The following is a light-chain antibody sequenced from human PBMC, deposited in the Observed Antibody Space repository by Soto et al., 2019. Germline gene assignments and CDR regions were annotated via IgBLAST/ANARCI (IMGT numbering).Light chain of an antibody. CDR2: QVS. Sequence: QSVLTQLASVSGSPGQSITISCTGTSSDVGNYNYVSWYQQHPGKAPQLMIFQVSNRASGVSNRFSGSKSGDTASLTISGLQAEDEADYYCSSYTTSSTLYVFGTGTKVTVL. CDR1: SSDVGNYNY. V-gene: IGLV2-14*01. CDR3: SSYTTSSTLYV. J-gene: IGLJ1*01.